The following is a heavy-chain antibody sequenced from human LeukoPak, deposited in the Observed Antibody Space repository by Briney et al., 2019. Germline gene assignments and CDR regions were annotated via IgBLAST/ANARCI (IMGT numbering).Heavy chain of an antibody. CDR2: INSDGTVT. CDR3: AREYGSSCYS. V-gene: IGHV3-74*01. Sequence: GGSPRLSCAASGFTFSPYWMKWVRQAPGKGLEWVSRINSDGTVTSYADSVKGRFTVSRDNAKNTLHLHMNSLRAEDTAVYFCAREYGSSCYSWGQGALVTVSP. CDR1: GFTFSPYW. J-gene: IGHJ4*02. D-gene: IGHD6-13*01.